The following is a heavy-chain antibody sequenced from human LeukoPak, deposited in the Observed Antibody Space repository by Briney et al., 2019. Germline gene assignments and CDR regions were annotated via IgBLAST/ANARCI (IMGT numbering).Heavy chain of an antibody. D-gene: IGHD5-18*01. V-gene: IGHV1-18*01. CDR1: GYTFTSYG. Sequence: ASVKVSCKASGYTFTSYGITWVRQAPGQGLEWMGWITAYNSNTNYAQKFQGRVTMTTDTSTNTAYMELRSLRSDDTAVYYCARVRDTAMVGFDYWGQGTLVTVSS. CDR2: ITAYNSNT. CDR3: ARVRDTAMVGFDY. J-gene: IGHJ4*02.